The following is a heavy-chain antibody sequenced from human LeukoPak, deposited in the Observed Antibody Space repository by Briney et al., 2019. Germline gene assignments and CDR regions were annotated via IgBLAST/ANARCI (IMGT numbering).Heavy chain of an antibody. J-gene: IGHJ4*02. D-gene: IGHD1-26*01. V-gene: IGHV4-30-4*08. CDR3: AGGGELLPQNDY. CDR1: GGSISSGDYY. CDR2: IYYSGST. Sequence: SQTLSLTCTVSGGSISSGDYYWSWIRQPPGKGLEWIGYIYYSGSTYYNPSLKSRVTISVDTSKNQFSLKLSSVTAPDTAVYYCAGGGELLPQNDYWGQGTLVTVSS.